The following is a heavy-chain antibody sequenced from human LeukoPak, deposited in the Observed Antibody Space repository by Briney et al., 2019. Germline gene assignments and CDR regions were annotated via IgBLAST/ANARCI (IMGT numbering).Heavy chain of an antibody. D-gene: IGHD5-24*01. V-gene: IGHV3-7*04. Sequence: GGSLRLSCAASGFTLSYYWMTWVRRAPGKGLEWVANIMQDGSEKYYVDSVKGRFTISRDNAKYSLYLQMNSLRAEDTAVYYCARHSAGYTTFFDYWGQGTLVTVSS. J-gene: IGHJ4*02. CDR3: ARHSAGYTTFFDY. CDR2: IMQDGSEK. CDR1: GFTLSYYW.